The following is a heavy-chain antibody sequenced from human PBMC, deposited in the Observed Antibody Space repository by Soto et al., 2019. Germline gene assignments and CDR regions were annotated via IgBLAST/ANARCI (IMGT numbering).Heavy chain of an antibody. CDR2: ISGGGSNT. Sequence: GGSLRLSCAASGFTFTSYAMSWVRLTPGKGLEWVSAISGGGSNTFYADSVRGRFTISRDNSKNTVFLQMNNLRAEDTAVYFCERDRATFDYWGQGTRVTVSS. CDR1: GFTFTSYA. CDR3: ERDRATFDY. J-gene: IGHJ4*02. V-gene: IGHV3-23*01. D-gene: IGHD1-26*01.